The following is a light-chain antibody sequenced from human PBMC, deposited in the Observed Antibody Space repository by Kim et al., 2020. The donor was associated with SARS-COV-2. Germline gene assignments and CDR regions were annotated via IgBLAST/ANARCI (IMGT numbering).Light chain of an antibody. CDR1: QSIGNY. CDR3: QKRDNWPVT. V-gene: IGKV3-11*01. CDR2: DAS. J-gene: IGKJ4*01. Sequence: SLSPGERATLSCRTSQSIGNYLAWYQQKPGQAPRLLIYDASTRAVGIPARFSGGGSGTDFTLTISSLEPEDVAVYYCQKRDNWPVTFGGGTKLEIK.